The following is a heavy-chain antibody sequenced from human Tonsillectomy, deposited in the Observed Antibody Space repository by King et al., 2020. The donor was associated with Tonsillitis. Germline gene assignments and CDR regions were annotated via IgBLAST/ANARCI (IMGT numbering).Heavy chain of an antibody. J-gene: IGHJ4*02. V-gene: IGHV1-18*04. CDR2: VSTYNGNA. CDR1: GYTFTSNG. D-gene: IGHD4-17*01. Sequence: QLVQSGAEVKKPGASVKVSCKASGYTFTSNGISWVRQAPGKGLEWMGWVSTYNGNAKYAQKLQGRVIMTIDTSTSTAYMELRSLRSDDTALYYCARDSRHYGDFLVFDYWGQGTLVTVSS. CDR3: ARDSRHYGDFLVFDY.